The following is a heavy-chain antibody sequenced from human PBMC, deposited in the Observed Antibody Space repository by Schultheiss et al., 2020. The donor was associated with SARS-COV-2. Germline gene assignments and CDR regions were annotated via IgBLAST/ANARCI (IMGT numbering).Heavy chain of an antibody. CDR1: GFTVSSNY. CDR3: AKRDVSAYYYGGDY. CDR2: ISYDGSDK. V-gene: IGHV3-30*18. Sequence: GGSLRLSCAASGFTVSSNYMSWVRQPPGKGLEWVAVISYDGSDKYYADSVKGRFTISRDNSKNTVYLQINSLRAEDTAVYYCAKRDVSAYYYGGDYWGQGTLVTVSS. D-gene: IGHD3-22*01. J-gene: IGHJ4*02.